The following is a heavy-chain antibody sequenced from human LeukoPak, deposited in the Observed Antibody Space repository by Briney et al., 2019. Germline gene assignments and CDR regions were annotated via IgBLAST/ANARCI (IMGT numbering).Heavy chain of an antibody. CDR1: GGTFISYA. CDR3: ARVRLHVDNGVWLTYYMDV. D-gene: IGHD2-8*01. J-gene: IGHJ6*03. Sequence: SSVKVSCKASGGTFISYAFSWVRQAPGQGLEWMGGIIPIFGTANYAQKFQGRVMITTDESTSTAYMELSSLRSEDTAVYYCARVRLHVDNGVWLTYYMDVWGKGTTVTVSS. CDR2: IIPIFGTA. V-gene: IGHV1-69*05.